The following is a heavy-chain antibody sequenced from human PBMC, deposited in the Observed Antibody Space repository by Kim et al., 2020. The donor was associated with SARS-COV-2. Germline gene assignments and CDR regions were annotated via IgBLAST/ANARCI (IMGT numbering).Heavy chain of an antibody. J-gene: IGHJ4*02. CDR1: GGSISSSSYY. CDR2: NYYSGRT. Sequence: SETLSLTCTVSGGSISSSSYYWGWIRQPPGKGLEWIGSNYYSGRTYYNPSLKSRVTISVDTSKNQFSLKLSPVTAADTAVYYCARLPHTFSQLEPVSLDYWGQGTLVTVSS. V-gene: IGHV4-39*01. CDR3: ARLPHTFSQLEPVSLDY. D-gene: IGHD1-1*01.